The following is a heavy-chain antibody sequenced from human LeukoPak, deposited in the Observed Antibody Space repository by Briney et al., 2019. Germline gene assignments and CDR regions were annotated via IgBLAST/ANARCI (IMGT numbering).Heavy chain of an antibody. CDR1: GFTFSSYD. Sequence: PGGSLRLSCAASGFTFSSYDFHWVRHVTGKGLEWVSAIGVGGDTYYAGSVKGRFTISRDNVKNSLYLQMNSLRAGDTAVYYCAREARGRSDWSMPEYWGQGTLVTVSS. CDR2: IGVGGDT. D-gene: IGHD3-9*01. V-gene: IGHV3-13*01. CDR3: AREARGRSDWSMPEY. J-gene: IGHJ4*02.